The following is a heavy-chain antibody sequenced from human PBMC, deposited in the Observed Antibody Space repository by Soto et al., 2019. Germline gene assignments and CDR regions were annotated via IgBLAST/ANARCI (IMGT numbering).Heavy chain of an antibody. V-gene: IGHV3-23*01. D-gene: IGHD6-13*01. CDR3: AKAGGAAGTVDYFDY. CDR1: GFTFNNYA. J-gene: IGHJ4*02. Sequence: GGSLRLSXAASGFTFNNYAINWVRQSPGKGLEWVSVISGSAGSTYYADSVKGRFTITRDNSKNTLYLQMSSLRAEDTAVYYCAKAGGAAGTVDYFDYWGQGTLVTVSS. CDR2: ISGSAGST.